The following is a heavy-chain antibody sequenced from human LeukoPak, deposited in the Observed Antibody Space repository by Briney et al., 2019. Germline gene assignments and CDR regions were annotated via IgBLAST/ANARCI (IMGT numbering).Heavy chain of an antibody. CDR3: AREAADGYNLKWFDP. V-gene: IGHV4-30-2*01. D-gene: IGHD5-24*01. CDR2: IYHSGST. CDR1: GGSISSGGYS. J-gene: IGHJ5*02. Sequence: SETLSLTCAVSGGSISSGGYSWSWIRQPPGKGLEWIGYIYHSGSTYYNPSLKSRVTISVDRSKNQFSLKLSSVTAADTAVYYCAREAADGYNLKWFDPWGQGTLVTVSS.